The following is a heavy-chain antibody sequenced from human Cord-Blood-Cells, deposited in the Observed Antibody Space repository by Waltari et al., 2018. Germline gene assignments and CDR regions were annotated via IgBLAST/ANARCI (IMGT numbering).Heavy chain of an antibody. CDR2: INHSGST. CDR1: GGSFSGYY. D-gene: IGHD1-26*01. Sequence: QVQLQQWGAGLLKPSETLSLTCAVYGGSFSGYYCSWIRQPPGKGLEWIGEINHSGSTNYNPSLKSRVTISVDTSKNQFSLKLSSVTAADTAVYYCARRRVGATRGAFDIWGQGTMVTVSS. CDR3: ARRRVGATRGAFDI. V-gene: IGHV4-34*01. J-gene: IGHJ3*02.